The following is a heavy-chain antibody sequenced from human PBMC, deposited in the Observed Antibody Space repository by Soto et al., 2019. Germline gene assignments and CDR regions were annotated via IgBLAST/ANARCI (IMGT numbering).Heavy chain of an antibody. CDR1: GGSISGSSYY. CDR3: ASFSGATYGDYGGGINY. V-gene: IGHV4-39*01. J-gene: IGHJ4*02. CDR2: VHYSGST. D-gene: IGHD4-17*01. Sequence: SETLSLTCTVSGGSISGSSYYWGWIRQPPGKGLECIGGVHYSGSTDYNPSLKSRVTISVDTSKNQFSLKLTSVTAADTAVYFCASFSGATYGDYGGGINYWGQGTLVTVSS.